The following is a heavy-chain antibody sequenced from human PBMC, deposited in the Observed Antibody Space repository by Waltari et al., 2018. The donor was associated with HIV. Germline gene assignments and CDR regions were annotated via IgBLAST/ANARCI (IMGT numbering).Heavy chain of an antibody. Sequence: QVQLQESGPGLVKPSETLSLTCTVSGGSISSYYWSWIRQPPGRGLEWIGYIYYSGSTNYNPSLKSRVTISVDTSKNQFSLKLSSVTAADTAVYYCARGGSYYSWGQGTLVTVSS. CDR3: ARGGSYYS. D-gene: IGHD1-26*01. CDR1: GGSISSYY. J-gene: IGHJ4*02. V-gene: IGHV4-59*01. CDR2: IYYSGST.